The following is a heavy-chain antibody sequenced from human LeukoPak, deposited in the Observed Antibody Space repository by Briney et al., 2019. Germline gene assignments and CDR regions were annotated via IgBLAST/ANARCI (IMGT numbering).Heavy chain of an antibody. D-gene: IGHD3-22*01. CDR3: ASGSSGYYNLYYFDY. V-gene: IGHV1-69*13. CDR2: IIPIFGTA. J-gene: IGHJ4*02. Sequence: ASVKVSCKASGGTFSSYAISWVRQAPEQGLEWMGGIIPIFGTANYAQKFQGRVTITADESTSTAYMELSSLRSEDTAVYYCASGSSGYYNLYYFDYWGQGTLVTVSS. CDR1: GGTFSSYA.